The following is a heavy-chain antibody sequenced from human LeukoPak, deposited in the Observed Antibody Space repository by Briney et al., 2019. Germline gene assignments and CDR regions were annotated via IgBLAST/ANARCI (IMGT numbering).Heavy chain of an antibody. D-gene: IGHD3-10*01. CDR2: IYYSGST. CDR1: GGSFSGYY. J-gene: IGHJ4*02. V-gene: IGHV4-34*01. CDR3: ARHESGFGLDY. Sequence: SETLSLTCAVYGGSFSGYYWSWIRQPPGKGLEWIGSIYYSGSTYYNPSLKSRVTISVDTSKNQFSLKLSSVTAADTAVYYCARHESGFGLDYWGQGTLVTVSS.